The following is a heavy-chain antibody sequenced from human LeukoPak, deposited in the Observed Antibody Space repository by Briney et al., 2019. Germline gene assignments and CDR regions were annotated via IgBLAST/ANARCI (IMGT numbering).Heavy chain of an antibody. CDR1: GGSINSYY. V-gene: IGHV4-59*01. CDR2: IHYSGST. CDR3: ARRVHSSSWSSYFDY. D-gene: IGHD6-13*01. Sequence: SSETLSLNCTVSGGSINSYYWSWNRQPPGRGLEWVGSIHYSGSTSYSPSLRSRFTISVDKSKNQFFLKLSSVTATDTAVYYCARRVHSSSWSSYFDYWGQETLVTVSS. J-gene: IGHJ4*02.